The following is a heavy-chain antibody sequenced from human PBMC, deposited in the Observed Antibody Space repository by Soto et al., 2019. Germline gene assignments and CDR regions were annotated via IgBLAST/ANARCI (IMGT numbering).Heavy chain of an antibody. CDR2: IKSKTDGGTT. CDR1: GFTFSNAW. CDR3: TTDRDDYSNYKRYYYYGMDV. J-gene: IGHJ6*02. Sequence: PGGSLRLSCAASGFTFSNAWMNWVRQAPGKGLEWVGRIKSKTDGGTTDYAAPVKGRFTISRDDSKNTLYLQMNSLKTEDTAVYYCTTDRDDYSNYKRYYYYGMDVWGQGTTVTVSS. D-gene: IGHD4-4*01. V-gene: IGHV3-15*07.